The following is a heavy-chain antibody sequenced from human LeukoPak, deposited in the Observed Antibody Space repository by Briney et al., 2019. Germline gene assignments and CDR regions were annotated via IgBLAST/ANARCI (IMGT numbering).Heavy chain of an antibody. CDR1: GFTFDDYA. CDR3: AKGFSSGWYYFDY. Sequence: GGSLRLSCAASGFTFDDYAMHWVRQAPGKGLEWVSGISWNSGSIGYADSVKGRFTISRDNAKNSLYLQMNSLRAEDTALYYCAKGFSSGWYYFDYWGQGTLVTVSS. CDR2: ISWNSGSI. J-gene: IGHJ4*02. D-gene: IGHD6-19*01. V-gene: IGHV3-9*01.